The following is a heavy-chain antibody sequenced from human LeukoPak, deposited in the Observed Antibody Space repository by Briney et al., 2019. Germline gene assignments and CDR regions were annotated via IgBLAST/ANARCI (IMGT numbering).Heavy chain of an antibody. CDR2: ISAYNGHT. V-gene: IGHV1-18*01. CDR1: GYTFTNYG. CDR3: ARARIAAPPGY. Sequence: GASVKVSCKASGYTFTNYGVSWVRQAPGQGLEWMGWISAYNGHTSYAQKLQGRVTMTIDTSTSTAYMELRSLRSDDTAVYFCARARIAAPPGYWGQGTLVTVSS. J-gene: IGHJ4*02. D-gene: IGHD6-6*01.